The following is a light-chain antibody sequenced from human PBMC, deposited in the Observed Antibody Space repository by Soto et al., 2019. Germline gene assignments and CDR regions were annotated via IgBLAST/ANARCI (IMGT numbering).Light chain of an antibody. J-gene: IGLJ1*01. V-gene: IGLV2-8*01. CDR3: QSYDSSLSGYV. CDR1: SSDIGGYNY. Sequence: QSALTQPPSASGSPGQSVTISCTGTSSDIGGYNYVSWYQQHPGKAPKLMIYEVTERPSGVPGRFSGSKSGNTASLTVAGLQAEDEADYYCQSYDSSLSGYVFGTGTKLTVL. CDR2: EVT.